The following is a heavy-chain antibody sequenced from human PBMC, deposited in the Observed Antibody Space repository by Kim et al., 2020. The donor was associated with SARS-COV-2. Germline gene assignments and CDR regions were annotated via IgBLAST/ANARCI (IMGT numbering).Heavy chain of an antibody. J-gene: IGHJ6*02. CDR3: AKDRATMVRGVMDV. CDR1: GFTFSSYG. CDR2: IFFDGSSK. V-gene: IGHV3-30*18. Sequence: GGSLRLSCAASGFTFSSYGMHWVRQAPGKGLEWVAVIFFDGSSKYYVDSVKGRFTISRDNSKNTLYLQMNSLRVEDTAVYYCAKDRATMVRGVMDVWGQGTTVTVSS. D-gene: IGHD3-10*01.